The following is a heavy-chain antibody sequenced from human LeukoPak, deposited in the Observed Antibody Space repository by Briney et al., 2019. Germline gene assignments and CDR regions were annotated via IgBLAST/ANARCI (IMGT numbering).Heavy chain of an antibody. CDR3: AKDYGDYPLSFDS. Sequence: PSETLSLTCTVSGGSISTSSYYWDWIRQPPGKGLEWIGSVHHSGSTYYNPSLKSRVTISVDTSENQFSLRLSSVTAADTAVYYCAKDYGDYPLSFDSWGQGTLVTVSS. J-gene: IGHJ4*02. V-gene: IGHV4-39*07. CDR1: GGSISTSSYY. CDR2: VHHSGST. D-gene: IGHD4-17*01.